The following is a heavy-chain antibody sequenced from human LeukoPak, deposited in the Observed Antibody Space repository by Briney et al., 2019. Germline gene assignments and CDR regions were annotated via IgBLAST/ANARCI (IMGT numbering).Heavy chain of an antibody. Sequence: GASVKVSCKASGYTFTGYYMHWVRQAPGQGLEWMGRIIPILGIANYAQKFQGRVTITADKSTSTAYMELSSLRSEDTAVYYCARDVATLYYFDYWGQGTLVTVSS. CDR1: GYTFTGYY. V-gene: IGHV1-69*04. J-gene: IGHJ4*02. D-gene: IGHD6-6*01. CDR2: IIPILGIA. CDR3: ARDVATLYYFDY.